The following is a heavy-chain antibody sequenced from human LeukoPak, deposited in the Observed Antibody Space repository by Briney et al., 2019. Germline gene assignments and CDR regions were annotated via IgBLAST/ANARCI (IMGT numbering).Heavy chain of an antibody. CDR2: IRYDGSDK. CDR3: AKEFSVRVHGKNNWLDP. D-gene: IGHD1-1*01. CDR1: GFTFTDYG. V-gene: IGHV3-30*02. J-gene: IGHJ5*02. Sequence: PGGSLRLSCAASGFTFTDYGMHWVRQAPGKGLEWVAFIRYDGSDKYCADSVKGRFTISRDTSKNTLYLQMYSLKSEDTAVYYCAKEFSVRVHGKNNWLDPWGQGTLVTVSS.